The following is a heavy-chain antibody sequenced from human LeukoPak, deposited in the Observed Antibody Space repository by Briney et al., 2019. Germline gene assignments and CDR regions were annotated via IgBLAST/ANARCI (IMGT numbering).Heavy chain of an antibody. CDR2: INWNGGST. CDR3: TRDPNGDYVGAFES. CDR1: GFTFDDYG. D-gene: IGHD4-17*01. V-gene: IGHV3-20*04. J-gene: IGHJ5*01. Sequence: GGSLRLSCAASGFTFDDYGMSWVRQAPGKGLEWVSGINWNGGSTGYADSVKGRFTISRDNAKNSLYLQMNSLRADDTAVYYCTRDPNGDYVGAFESWGQGTLVTVSS.